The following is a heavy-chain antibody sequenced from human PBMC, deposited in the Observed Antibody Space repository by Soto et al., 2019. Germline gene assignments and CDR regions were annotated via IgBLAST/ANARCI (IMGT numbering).Heavy chain of an antibody. CDR3: ARSPNYYYYGFDV. Sequence: PSETLSLTCTVSCASVISGDYFWSWLRQSPGKRLEWIAYIYYSGSTNYNPSLKSRATISVDTSKSQVSLTLTSMTAADAALYYCARSPNYYYYGFDVWGQGTAVTV. D-gene: IGHD3-10*01. CDR1: CASVISGDYF. J-gene: IGHJ6*02. CDR2: IYYSGST. V-gene: IGHV4-61*08.